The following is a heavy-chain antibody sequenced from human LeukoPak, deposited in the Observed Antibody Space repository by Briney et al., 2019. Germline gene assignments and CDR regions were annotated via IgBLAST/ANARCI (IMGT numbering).Heavy chain of an antibody. CDR1: GLTFSAYW. CDR3: ARRDIVVVVSASDY. V-gene: IGHV3-74*01. J-gene: IGHJ4*02. Sequence: PGGSLRLSCAASGLTFSAYWMHWVRQVPGKGLVWVSRINNDGTATFFADSVKGRFTISRDNAKNTLYLQMNSLRVDDTAVYYCARRDIVVVVSASDYWGQGTLVTVSS. CDR2: INNDGTAT. D-gene: IGHD2-15*01.